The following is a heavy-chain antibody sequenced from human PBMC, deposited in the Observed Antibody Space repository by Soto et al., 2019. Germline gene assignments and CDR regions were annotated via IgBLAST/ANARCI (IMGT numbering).Heavy chain of an antibody. CDR3: AKYHTPPPSFSVPTPSMWTSYQYGMDV. V-gene: IGHV1-18*01. CDR1: GYPFTHYG. D-gene: IGHD2-15*01. CDR2: ISPFNGNT. Sequence: EASVKVSCKSSGYPFTHYGLTWVRQAPGQGLEWMGWISPFNGNTNYGQTLQGRVTLTTDTSTSTVYMELRSLRSDDTAEYYCAKYHTPPPSFSVPTPSMWTSYQYGMDVWGQGTTVTVS. J-gene: IGHJ6*02.